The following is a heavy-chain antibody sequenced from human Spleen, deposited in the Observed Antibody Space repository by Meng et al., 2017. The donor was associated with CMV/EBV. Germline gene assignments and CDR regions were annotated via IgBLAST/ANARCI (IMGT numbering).Heavy chain of an antibody. D-gene: IGHD2-2*02. CDR1: GDSISSSSYY. V-gene: IGHV4-39*07. J-gene: IGHJ6*02. Sequence: GSLRLSCTVSGDSISSSSYYWGWIRQPPGKGLEWIGSIYYGGTTYYNPSLKSRVTISVDTSKNQFSLKLSSVTAADTAVYYCARDAGYCSSTSCYKDYGMDVWGQGTTVTVSS. CDR2: IYYGGTT. CDR3: ARDAGYCSSTSCYKDYGMDV.